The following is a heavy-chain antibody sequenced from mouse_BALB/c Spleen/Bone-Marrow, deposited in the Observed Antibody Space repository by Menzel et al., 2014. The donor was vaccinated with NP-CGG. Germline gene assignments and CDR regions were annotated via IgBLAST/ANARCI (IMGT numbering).Heavy chain of an antibody. V-gene: IGHV5-6-2*01. CDR1: EFTFSSYY. D-gene: IGHD2-10*02. J-gene: IGHJ2*01. Sequence: EVMLVESGGGLVKLGGSLKLSCAASEFTFSSYYMSWVRQTPEKRLEMVAAINSNGGSTYYPDTVKGRFTISRDNAKNTLYLQMSSLKSEDTALYYCARSPYGNHFDYWGQGTTLTVSS. CDR2: INSNGGST. CDR3: ARSPYGNHFDY.